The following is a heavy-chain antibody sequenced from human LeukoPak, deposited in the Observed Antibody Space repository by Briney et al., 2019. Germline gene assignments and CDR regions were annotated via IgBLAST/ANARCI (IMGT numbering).Heavy chain of an antibody. V-gene: IGHV3-7*01. Sequence: GGSLRLSCSASGFTFNKYWMSWVRQAPGKGLEWVANIKEDGSVKYYVDSLKGRFTISRDNAENSLYLQMDSLRGEDTAVYYCARTVRGIVMPQNAFDIWGKGTMVTVSS. CDR3: ARTVRGIVMPQNAFDI. CDR1: GFTFNKYW. CDR2: IKEDGSVK. J-gene: IGHJ3*02. D-gene: IGHD1-26*01.